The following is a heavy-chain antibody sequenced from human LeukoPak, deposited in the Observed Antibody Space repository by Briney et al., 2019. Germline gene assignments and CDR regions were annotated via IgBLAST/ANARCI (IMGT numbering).Heavy chain of an antibody. CDR2: IWYDGSNT. J-gene: IGHJ3*02. CDR1: GFTFSSYG. Sequence: PGRSLRLSCAASGFTFSSYGMHWVRQAPGKGLEWVAVIWYDGSNTYYADSVKGRFTISRDNSKNTLYLQMNSLRAEDTAVYYCARGHIRYNWNSWAFDIWGQGTMVTVSS. V-gene: IGHV3-33*01. CDR3: ARGHIRYNWNSWAFDI. D-gene: IGHD1-7*01.